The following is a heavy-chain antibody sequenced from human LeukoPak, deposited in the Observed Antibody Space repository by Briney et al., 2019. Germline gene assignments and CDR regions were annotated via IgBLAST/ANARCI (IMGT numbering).Heavy chain of an antibody. J-gene: IGHJ3*02. Sequence: SETLSLTCAIYGGSFRGYYWSWIRQPPGKGLEWIGEINHSGSTNYNPSLKSRVTISVDTSKNQFSLKLSSVTAADTAVYYCARDSSGYYSDAFDIWGQGTMVTVSS. D-gene: IGHD3-22*01. V-gene: IGHV4-34*01. CDR2: INHSGST. CDR3: ARDSSGYYSDAFDI. CDR1: GGSFRGYY.